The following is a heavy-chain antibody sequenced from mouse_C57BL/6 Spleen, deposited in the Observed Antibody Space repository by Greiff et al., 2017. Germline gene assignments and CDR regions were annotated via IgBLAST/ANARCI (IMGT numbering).Heavy chain of an antibody. V-gene: IGHV1-85*01. CDR1: GYTFTSYD. CDR2: IYPRDGST. Sequence: QVQLQQSGPELVKPGASVKLSCKASGYTFTSYDINWVKQRPGQGLEWIGWIYPRDGSTKYNDKFKGKATLTVYTSSSTAYMELHSLTSEDSAVYFCARNDGYSDYYAMDYWGQGTSVTVSS. CDR3: ARNDGYSDYYAMDY. D-gene: IGHD2-3*01. J-gene: IGHJ4*01.